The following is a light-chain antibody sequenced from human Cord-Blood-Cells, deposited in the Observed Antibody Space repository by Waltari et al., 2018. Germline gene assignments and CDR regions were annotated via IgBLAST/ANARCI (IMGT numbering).Light chain of an antibody. Sequence: QSVLTQPPSASGTPGQRVTISCSGSSSNIGSNYVYWYQQLPGTAPKLLIYRNNQRPSGVPDRFSGAKSGTSASLAIGGLRSEDEAEYYCAAWDDSLSGVVFGGGTKLTVL. J-gene: IGLJ2*01. CDR1: SSNIGSNY. CDR3: AAWDDSLSGVV. V-gene: IGLV1-47*01. CDR2: RNN.